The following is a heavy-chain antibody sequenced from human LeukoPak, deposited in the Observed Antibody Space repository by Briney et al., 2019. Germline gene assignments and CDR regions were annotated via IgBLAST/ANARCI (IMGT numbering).Heavy chain of an antibody. CDR1: GDSISSSSYY. V-gene: IGHV4-39*01. Sequence: SETLSLTCTVSGDSISSSSYYWGWIRQPPGKGLEWIGSIYYTGSTYDNPSLKRRVTISVDTSKNQFSLKLSSVTAADTAVYFCARHVFRGTEKRTTIDHWGQGTLVTVSS. J-gene: IGHJ4*02. D-gene: IGHD3-16*01. CDR3: ARHVFRGTEKRTTIDH. CDR2: IYYTGST.